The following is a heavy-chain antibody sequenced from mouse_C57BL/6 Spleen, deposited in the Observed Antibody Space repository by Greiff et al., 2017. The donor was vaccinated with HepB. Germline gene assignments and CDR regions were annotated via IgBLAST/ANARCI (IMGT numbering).Heavy chain of an antibody. J-gene: IGHJ2*01. CDR2: ISGGGGNT. CDR1: GFTFSSYT. D-gene: IGHD2-3*01. Sequence: EVQVVESGRGLVKPGGSLKLSCAASGFTFSSYTMSWVRQTPEKRLEWVATISGGGGNTYYPDSVKGRFTISRDNAKNTLYLQMSSLRSEDTALYYCARHHGYYYFDYWGQGTTLTVSS. V-gene: IGHV5-9*01. CDR3: ARHHGYYYFDY.